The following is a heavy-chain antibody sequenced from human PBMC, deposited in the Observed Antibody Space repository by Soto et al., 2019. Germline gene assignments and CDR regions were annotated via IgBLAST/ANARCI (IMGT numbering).Heavy chain of an antibody. Sequence: SETLSLTCAVSGYSMTSGYYWGWVRQPPGKGLEWLGSGYHGGSLYYNPSLKGRVTISLDTSKNHFSLDLTSVTAADTAVYYCVRTFDYYGMDVWGQGTTVTAP. CDR2: GYHGGSL. CDR1: GYSMTSGYY. CDR3: VRTFDYYGMDV. D-gene: IGHD3-3*01. J-gene: IGHJ6*02. V-gene: IGHV4-38-2*01.